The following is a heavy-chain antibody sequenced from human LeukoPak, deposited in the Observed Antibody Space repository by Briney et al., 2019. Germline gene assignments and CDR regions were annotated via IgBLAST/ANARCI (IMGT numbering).Heavy chain of an antibody. Sequence: GASVKVSCKASGYTFTSYGISWVRQAPGQGLEWMGWISAYNGNTNYAQKLQGRVTMTTDTSTSTAYMELRSLRSDDTAVYYCATDAFHSSSLYYYDYMDVWGKGTTVTVSS. CDR1: GYTFTSYG. D-gene: IGHD6-6*01. V-gene: IGHV1-18*01. CDR2: ISAYNGNT. CDR3: ATDAFHSSSLYYYDYMDV. J-gene: IGHJ6*03.